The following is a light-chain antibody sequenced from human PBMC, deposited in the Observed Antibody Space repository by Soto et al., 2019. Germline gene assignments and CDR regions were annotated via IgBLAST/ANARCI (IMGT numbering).Light chain of an antibody. Sequence: QSVLTQPPSVSAAPGQKVTISCSGSRSNIGNNYVAWYQQFPGTVPKLLIYNNNGRPSGTPDRISGSASGTSATLTITGLQTVDEADSVCVTWDTSLRTVVIGGGTTLTVL. J-gene: IGLJ3*02. CDR1: RSNIGNNY. CDR2: NNN. CDR3: VTWDTSLRTVV. V-gene: IGLV1-51*01.